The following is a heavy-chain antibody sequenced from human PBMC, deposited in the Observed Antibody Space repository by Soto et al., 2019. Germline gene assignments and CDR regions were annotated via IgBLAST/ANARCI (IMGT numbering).Heavy chain of an antibody. D-gene: IGHD6-6*01. CDR2: IIPIFGTA. J-gene: IGHJ4*02. V-gene: IGHV1-69*01. CDR1: GGTFSSYA. Sequence: QVQLVQSGAEVKKPGSSVKVSCKASGGTFSSYAISWVRQAPGQGLEWMGGIIPIFGTANYAQKFQGRVTITADEATSTAYMELSSLRSEDTAVYYCARAWAAEYSSSCGSFDYWGQGTLVTVSS. CDR3: ARAWAAEYSSSCGSFDY.